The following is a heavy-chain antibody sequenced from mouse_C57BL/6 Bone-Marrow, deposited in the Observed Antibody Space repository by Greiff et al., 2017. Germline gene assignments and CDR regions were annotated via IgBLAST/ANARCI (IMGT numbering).Heavy chain of an antibody. CDR3: ERGGIYYDSDDAMAD. CDR2: IDPSDSYT. J-gene: IGHJ4*01. D-gene: IGHD2-4*01. Sequence: QVQLQQPGAELVMPGASVKLSCKASGYTFTSYWMHWVKQRPGQGLEWIGEIDPSDSYTNYNQKFKGKSTLTVDKSSSTAYMQLSSLTSEDSAVYYCERGGIYYDSDDAMADGGKGTSVTVSS. CDR1: GYTFTSYW. V-gene: IGHV1-69*01.